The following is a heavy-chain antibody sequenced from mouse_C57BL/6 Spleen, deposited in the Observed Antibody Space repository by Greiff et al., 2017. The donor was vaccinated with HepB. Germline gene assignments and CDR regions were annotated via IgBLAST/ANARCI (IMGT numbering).Heavy chain of an antibody. CDR2: INPGSGGT. CDR1: GYAFTNYL. J-gene: IGHJ4*01. Sequence: QVQLKESGAELVRPGPSVKVSCKASGYAFTNYLIEWVKQRPGQGLEWIGVINPGSGGTNYNEKFKGKATLTADKSSSTAYMQLSSLTSEDSAVYFCARGDCYGDYAMDYWGQGTSVTVSS. D-gene: IGHD1-2*01. CDR3: ARGDCYGDYAMDY. V-gene: IGHV1-54*01.